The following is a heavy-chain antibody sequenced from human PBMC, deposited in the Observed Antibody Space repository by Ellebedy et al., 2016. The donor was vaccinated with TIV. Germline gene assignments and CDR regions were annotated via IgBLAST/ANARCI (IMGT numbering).Heavy chain of an antibody. D-gene: IGHD2-15*01. J-gene: IGHJ2*01. CDR3: ARGEKPGYCSGGSCYSAYFDL. CDR1: GGSISSGGYS. Sequence: SETLSLXCAVSGGSISSGGYSWSWIRQPPGKGLEWIGYIYHSGSTYYNPSLKSRVTISVDRSKNQFSLKLSSVTAADTAVYYCARGEKPGYCSGGSCYSAYFDLWGRGTLVTVSS. V-gene: IGHV4-30-2*01. CDR2: IYHSGST.